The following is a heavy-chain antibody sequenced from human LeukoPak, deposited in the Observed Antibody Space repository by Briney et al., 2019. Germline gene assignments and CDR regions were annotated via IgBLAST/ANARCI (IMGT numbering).Heavy chain of an antibody. D-gene: IGHD3-3*01. Sequence: SSETLSLTCAVSGGSVTNDNWWSWVRQAPGKGLEWVSAISGSGGSTYYADSVKGRFTISRDNSKNTLYLQMNSLRAEDTAVYYCAKDHPPPLFTIFGVAPVRYGMDVWGQGTTVTVSS. CDR1: GGSVTNDN. J-gene: IGHJ6*02. CDR2: ISGSGGST. V-gene: IGHV3-23*01. CDR3: AKDHPPPLFTIFGVAPVRYGMDV.